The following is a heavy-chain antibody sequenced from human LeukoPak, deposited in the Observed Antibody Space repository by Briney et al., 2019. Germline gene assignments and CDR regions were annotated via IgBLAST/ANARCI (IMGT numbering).Heavy chain of an antibody. CDR1: GGSISSGGYY. D-gene: IGHD3-10*01. CDR2: IYHSGST. J-gene: IGHJ4*02. Sequence: KPSETLSLTCTVSGGSISSGGYYWSWIRQPPGKGLEWIGYIYHSGSTYYNPSLKSRVTISVDRSKNQFSLKLSSVTAADTAVYYCARDTFGELPDYWGQGTLVTVSS. V-gene: IGHV4-30-2*01. CDR3: ARDTFGELPDY.